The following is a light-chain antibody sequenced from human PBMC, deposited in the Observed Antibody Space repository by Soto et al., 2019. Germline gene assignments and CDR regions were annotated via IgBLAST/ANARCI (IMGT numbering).Light chain of an antibody. CDR3: QQHNQWPIT. CDR1: QSISSW. Sequence: DIQMTQSPSTLSASVGDRVTITCRASQSISSWLAWYQQKPGKAPKVLIYDASSLESGVPSRFSGSGSGTEFTLTINSLQSEDSAVYYCQQHNQWPITFGQGTRLEIK. CDR2: DAS. J-gene: IGKJ5*01. V-gene: IGKV1-5*01.